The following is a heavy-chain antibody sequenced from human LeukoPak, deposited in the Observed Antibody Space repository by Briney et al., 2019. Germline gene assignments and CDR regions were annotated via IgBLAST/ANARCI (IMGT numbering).Heavy chain of an antibody. Sequence: GASLRLSCAASGFTFYSYAMSWVRQAPGKGLEWVSSIGRGGDTTYYADSVKGRFTISRDNSKSTLYLQMNSPRAEDTAVYYCARNGDYWGQGTLVTVSS. J-gene: IGHJ4*02. V-gene: IGHV3-23*01. CDR1: GFTFYSYA. D-gene: IGHD2-8*01. CDR3: ARNGDY. CDR2: IGRGGDTT.